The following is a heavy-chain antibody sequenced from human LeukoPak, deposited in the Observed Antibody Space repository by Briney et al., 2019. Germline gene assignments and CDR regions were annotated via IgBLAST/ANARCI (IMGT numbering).Heavy chain of an antibody. CDR3: ATPPPRAAAIPYYYYYMDV. D-gene: IGHD2-2*01. J-gene: IGHJ6*03. CDR1: DGSINGYY. CDR2: MYSGGTT. V-gene: IGHV4-59*01. Sequence: SGTLSLTCTVSDGSINGYYWSWIRQPPGKGLDWIGYMYSGGTTNYSPSLKSRVTISEDTSKNQFSLKLTSVTAADTAVYYCATPPPRAAAIPYYYYYMDVWGKGTTVTVSS.